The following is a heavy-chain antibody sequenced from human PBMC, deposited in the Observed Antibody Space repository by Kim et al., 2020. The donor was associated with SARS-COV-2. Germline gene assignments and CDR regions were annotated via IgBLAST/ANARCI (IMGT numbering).Heavy chain of an antibody. Sequence: GGSLRLSCSASGFTFSSYAMHWVRQAPGKGLEYVSAISNNGGSTYYADSVKGRFTISRDNSKNTLYLQMSSLKTEDTAVYYCVKDAPGSRGALYSSGWFLDYWGQGTLVTVSS. CDR3: VKDAPGSRGALYSSGWFLDY. J-gene: IGHJ4*02. D-gene: IGHD6-19*01. V-gene: IGHV3-64D*09. CDR1: GFTFSSYA. CDR2: ISNNGGST.